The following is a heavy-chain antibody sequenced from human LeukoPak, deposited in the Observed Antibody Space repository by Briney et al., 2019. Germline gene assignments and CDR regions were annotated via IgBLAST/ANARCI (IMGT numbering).Heavy chain of an antibody. CDR2: ISSSGAYT. CDR1: GFSFNSYE. Sequence: GGSLRLSCAAAGFSFNSYEINWVRQSPGKGLEWVSSISSSGAYTYYADSLRGRFTISRDNAKSSLYLQMNSLRDGDTALYYCARCRYDTLGGDSFDVWGQGTMVTVSS. J-gene: IGHJ3*01. V-gene: IGHV3-21*01. CDR3: ARCRYDTLGGDSFDV. D-gene: IGHD5-12*01.